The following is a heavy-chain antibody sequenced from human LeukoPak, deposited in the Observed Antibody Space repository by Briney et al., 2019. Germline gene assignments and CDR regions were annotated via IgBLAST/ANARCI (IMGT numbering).Heavy chain of an antibody. V-gene: IGHV3-30*18. CDR3: AKRGGSWDFDY. D-gene: IGHD2-15*01. CDR1: GFTFSNYG. Sequence: GGSLRLSCAASGFTFSNYGMHWVRQAPGKGLEWVAVISYDGSNKYYAGSVKGRFTISRDNSKNTLYLQMNSLRAEDTAVYYCAKRGGSWDFDYWGQGTLVTVSS. CDR2: ISYDGSNK. J-gene: IGHJ4*02.